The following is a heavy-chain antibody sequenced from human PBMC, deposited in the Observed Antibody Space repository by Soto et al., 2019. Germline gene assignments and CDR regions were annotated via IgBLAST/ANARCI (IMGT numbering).Heavy chain of an antibody. V-gene: IGHV4-59*08. CDR2: IYYSGST. CDR3: ARHSSSWYGNYYYGMDV. Sequence: SETLSLTCTVSGGSISSYYWSWIRQPPGKGLEWIGYIYYSGSTNYNPSLKSRVTISVDTSKTQFSLKLSSVTAADTAVYYCARHSSSWYGNYYYGMDVWGQGTTVTVSS. D-gene: IGHD6-13*01. J-gene: IGHJ6*02. CDR1: GGSISSYY.